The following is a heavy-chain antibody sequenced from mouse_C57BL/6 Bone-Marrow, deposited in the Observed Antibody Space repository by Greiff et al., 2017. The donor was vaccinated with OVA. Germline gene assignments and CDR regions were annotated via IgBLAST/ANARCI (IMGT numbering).Heavy chain of an antibody. J-gene: IGHJ4*01. D-gene: IGHD2-12*01. Sequence: QVQLQQSGPELVKPGASVKISCKASGYAFSSSWMNWVQQRPGKGLEWIGLIYPGDGSTNYNGLFKGKDTLTADKASSTAYMQLSSLTSKDSAVYFCARRGTYYNAMDYWGQGTAVTVSS. V-gene: IGHV1-82*01. CDR3: ARRGTYYNAMDY. CDR2: IYPGDGST. CDR1: GYAFSSSW.